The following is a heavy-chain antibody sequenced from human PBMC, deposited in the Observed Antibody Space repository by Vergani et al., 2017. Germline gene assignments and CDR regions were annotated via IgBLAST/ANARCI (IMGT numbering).Heavy chain of an antibody. CDR2: IRYSGPT. V-gene: IGHV4-39*07. CDR1: GASISSNSYY. CDR3: AREGHYYDRVPLGMDV. Sequence: QVQLQESGPGLVKPSETLSLTCAVSGASISSNSYYWGWVRQSPGNGLEWVGSIRYSGPTYYNLPLQSRTTISLDTSKNQFSLKLSSVTAADTAVYYCAREGHYYDRVPLGMDVWGQGTTVTVSS. D-gene: IGHD3-22*01. J-gene: IGHJ6*02.